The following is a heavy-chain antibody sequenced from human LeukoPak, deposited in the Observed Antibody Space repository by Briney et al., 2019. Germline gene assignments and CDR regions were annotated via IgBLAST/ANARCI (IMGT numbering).Heavy chain of an antibody. CDR1: GYTFTGYY. Sequence: ASVKVSCKASGYTFTGYYIHWMRQAPGQGLEWMGIINPSDGVIDYAQKFQDRVTMTRDTSTSTVYMELSTLRSEDTAVYYCARRGSGSYVLDYWGQGTLVTVSS. V-gene: IGHV1-46*01. CDR3: ARRGSGSYVLDY. D-gene: IGHD3-10*01. J-gene: IGHJ4*02. CDR2: INPSDGVI.